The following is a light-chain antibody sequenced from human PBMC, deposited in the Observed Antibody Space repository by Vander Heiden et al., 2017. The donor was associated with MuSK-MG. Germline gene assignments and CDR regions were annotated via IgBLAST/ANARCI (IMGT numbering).Light chain of an antibody. Sequence: DILLTQSPDSLAVSLGARASINCKSSQTILYTSNNKNYLAWYQQKPGQPPKLLIYWASIRESGVPDRFSGSGSGTDFTLTISSLQAEDVALYYCQQDDSAPWTFGQGTKVEIK. V-gene: IGKV4-1*01. CDR1: QTILYTSNNKNY. CDR3: QQDDSAPWT. J-gene: IGKJ1*01. CDR2: WAS.